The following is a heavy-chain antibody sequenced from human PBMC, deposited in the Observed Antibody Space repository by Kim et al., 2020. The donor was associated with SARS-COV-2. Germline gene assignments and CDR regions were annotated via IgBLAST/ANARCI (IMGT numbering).Heavy chain of an antibody. CDR3: ARGGGPVPVDY. V-gene: IGHV7-4-1*02. J-gene: IGHJ4*02. Sequence: ASVKVSCKPSGYTFTNYALNWVRQAPGQGLEWMGWINTNTGNPIFAQGFTGRFVFSLDTSVSTAYLQISSLKPEDTAVYYCARGGGPVPVDYWGQGTLVTVSS. CDR1: GYTFTNYA. D-gene: IGHD6-19*01. CDR2: INTNTGNP.